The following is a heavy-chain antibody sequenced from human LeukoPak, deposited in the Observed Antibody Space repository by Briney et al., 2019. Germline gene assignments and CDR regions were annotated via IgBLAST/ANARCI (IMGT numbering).Heavy chain of an antibody. D-gene: IGHD3-9*01. V-gene: IGHV3-30*02. Sequence: GGSLRLSCAASGFTFSSYGMHWARQAPGKGLEWVAFIRYDGSNKYYADSVKGRFTISRDNSKNTLYLQMNSLRAEDTAVYYCAKEREMGRYFDWFYAFDIWGQGTMVTVSS. CDR3: AKEREMGRYFDWFYAFDI. J-gene: IGHJ3*02. CDR2: IRYDGSNK. CDR1: GFTFSSYG.